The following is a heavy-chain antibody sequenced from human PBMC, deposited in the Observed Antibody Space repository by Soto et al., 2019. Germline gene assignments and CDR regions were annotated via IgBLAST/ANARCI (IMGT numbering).Heavy chain of an antibody. V-gene: IGHV3-23*05. Sequence: GGSLRLSCAASGFTFSSYAMSGVRQAPGKGLEWVSSVDNSGRNIFYADSVKGRFSISRDNSRNTLYLQVNSLRGEDTAIYYCAKIATTTSNFDYWGQGTLVTVSS. D-gene: IGHD1-1*01. CDR1: GFTFSSYA. CDR3: AKIATTTSNFDY. J-gene: IGHJ4*02. CDR2: VDNSGRNI.